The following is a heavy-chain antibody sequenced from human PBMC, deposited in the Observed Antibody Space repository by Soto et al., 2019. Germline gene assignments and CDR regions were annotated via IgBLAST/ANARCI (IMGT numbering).Heavy chain of an antibody. CDR3: ARGTYYYDSSGYYNWFDP. CDR2: IYYSGST. J-gene: IGHJ5*02. V-gene: IGHV4-59*01. Sequence: PSETLSLTCTVSGGSISSYYWSWIRQPPGKGLEWIGYIYYSGSTNYNPSLKSRVTISVDTSKNQFSLKLSSVTAADTAVYYCARGTYYYDSSGYYNWFDPWGQGTLVTV. D-gene: IGHD3-22*01. CDR1: GGSISSYY.